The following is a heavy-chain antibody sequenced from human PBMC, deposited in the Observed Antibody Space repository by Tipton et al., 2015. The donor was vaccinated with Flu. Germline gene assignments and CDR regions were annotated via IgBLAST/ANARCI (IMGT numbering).Heavy chain of an antibody. Sequence: SLRLSCEASGFTLSLYWMTWVRRAPGKGLEWVANIKKDGSVKYYVDSVKGRFTISRDNAKNSLYLQMTSLRAEDTAVFYCVRQVGGGDCYWGQGTLVTVSS. CDR3: VRQVGGGDCY. J-gene: IGHJ4*02. V-gene: IGHV3-7*03. CDR1: GFTLSLYW. D-gene: IGHD2-21*01. CDR2: IKKDGSVK.